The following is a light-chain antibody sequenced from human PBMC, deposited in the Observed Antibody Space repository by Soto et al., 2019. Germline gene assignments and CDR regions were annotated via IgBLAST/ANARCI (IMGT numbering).Light chain of an antibody. V-gene: IGKV3-15*01. Sequence: EIVMTQSPATLSVSPGERATLSCRASQSVSSNLAWYQQKPGQAPRLLIYGASTRATGIPARFSGSGSGTEFTLTISSLQSEDFAVYYCQQYNSHSSYTFGQGTKLEIK. CDR1: QSVSSN. J-gene: IGKJ2*01. CDR2: GAS. CDR3: QQYNSHSSYT.